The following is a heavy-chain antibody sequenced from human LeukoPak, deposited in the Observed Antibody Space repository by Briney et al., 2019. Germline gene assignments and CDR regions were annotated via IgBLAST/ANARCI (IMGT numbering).Heavy chain of an antibody. Sequence: GGSLRLSCVTSGFIFSSYAMHWVRQAPGKGQEWVAVISYDGSNKYYADSVKGRFTISRDNSKNTLYLQMNSLRAEDTAVYYCARDGDYYDSSEYDYWGQGTLVTVSS. D-gene: IGHD3-22*01. CDR2: ISYDGSNK. CDR3: ARDGDYYDSSEYDY. J-gene: IGHJ4*02. CDR1: GFIFSSYA. V-gene: IGHV3-30*04.